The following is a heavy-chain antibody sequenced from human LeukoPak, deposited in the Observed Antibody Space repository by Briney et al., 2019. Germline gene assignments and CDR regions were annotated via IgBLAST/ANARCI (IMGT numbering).Heavy chain of an antibody. CDR3: ARDRNYYDSGSYYYDVLDI. CDR1: GFTFNIYW. J-gene: IGHJ3*02. CDR2: IAQDESEK. D-gene: IGHD3-10*01. Sequence: PGGSLRLSCAASGFTFNIYWMTWVRQAPGNGLEWVANIAQDESEKYYVDSVKGRFTISRDNAKDSLYLQMNSLRAEDTAMYYCARDRNYYDSGSYYYDVLDIWGQGTMVTVSS. V-gene: IGHV3-7*03.